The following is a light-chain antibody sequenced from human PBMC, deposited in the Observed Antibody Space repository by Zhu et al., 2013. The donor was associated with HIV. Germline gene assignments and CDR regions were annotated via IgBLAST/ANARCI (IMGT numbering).Light chain of an antibody. Sequence: DIVLTQSPGTLSLSPGERATLSCRASQSISSTYLAWYQQKPGQAPRLLIYGVSSRATGIPDRFSGSGSGTDFTLSISRLEPEDFAVYYCQQYVSSPLTFGQGTKVEIK. J-gene: IGKJ1*01. CDR3: QQYVSSPLT. CDR1: QSISSTY. V-gene: IGKV3-20*01. CDR2: GVS.